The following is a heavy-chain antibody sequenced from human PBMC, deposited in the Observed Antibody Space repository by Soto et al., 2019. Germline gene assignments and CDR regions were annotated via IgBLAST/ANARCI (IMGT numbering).Heavy chain of an antibody. V-gene: IGHV3-30*18. D-gene: IGHD3-10*01. CDR1: GFTFSGFG. J-gene: IGHJ5*02. CDR3: AKDLGLDASASYPYH. Sequence: QVQLVESGGGVVQPGRSLRLSCAASGFTFSGFGMHWVRHTPGKGLEWLAVISYDGRHKLHADSVQGRFTISRDNSKNALSLQMNSPRTEATAVYYCAKDLGLDASASYPYHWGPVTLVSVSS. CDR2: ISYDGRHK.